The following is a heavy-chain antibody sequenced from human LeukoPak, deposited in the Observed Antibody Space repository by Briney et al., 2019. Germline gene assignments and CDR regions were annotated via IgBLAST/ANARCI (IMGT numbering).Heavy chain of an antibody. CDR3: ARSSGWYLFYFDY. J-gene: IGHJ4*02. D-gene: IGHD6-19*01. CDR1: GFTFDDYA. Sequence: GGSLRLSCAASGFTFDDYAMHWVRQAPGKGLEWVSGISWNSGSIGYADSVKGRFTISRDNAKNSLYLQMNSLRAEDTAVYYCARSSGWYLFYFDYWGQGTLVTVSS. V-gene: IGHV3-9*01. CDR2: ISWNSGSI.